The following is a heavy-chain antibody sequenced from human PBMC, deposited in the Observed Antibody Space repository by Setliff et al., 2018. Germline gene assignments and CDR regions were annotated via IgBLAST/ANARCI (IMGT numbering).Heavy chain of an antibody. J-gene: IGHJ4*02. CDR1: GYIFTNYV. D-gene: IGHD3-22*01. CDR2: INNYSFKT. CDR3: ARINFYVNSGYYYAPDY. Sequence: PSVKVSCKASGYIFTNYVIQWVRQAPGQGLEWMGWINNYSFKTNYPQKFLGRVTVTTDTSTGTAYMELGSLTSDDTAIYYCARINFYVNSGYYYAPDYWGPGTLVTVSS. V-gene: IGHV1-18*01.